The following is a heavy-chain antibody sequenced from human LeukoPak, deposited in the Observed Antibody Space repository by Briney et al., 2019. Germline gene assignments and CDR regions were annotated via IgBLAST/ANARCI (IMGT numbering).Heavy chain of an antibody. CDR2: IFPTGGRT. J-gene: IGHJ4*02. CDR3: AVLTTVARDY. V-gene: IGHV3-23*01. D-gene: IGHD6-19*01. CDR1: GFTFSTHG. Sequence: GGSLRLSCAASGFTFSTHGMNWVRQAPGKGLEGVSGIFPTGGRTYYADSEKGRFTISRDNSKNMLYLEMNSLRAEDTSLYYCAVLTTVARDYWGQGTLVTVSS.